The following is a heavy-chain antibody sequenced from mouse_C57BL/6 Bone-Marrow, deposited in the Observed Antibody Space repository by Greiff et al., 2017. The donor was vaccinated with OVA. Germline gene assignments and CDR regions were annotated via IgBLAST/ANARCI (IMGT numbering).Heavy chain of an antibody. CDR3: TAYDGWYYFDY. CDR2: IYPGSGSS. D-gene: IGHD2-3*01. J-gene: IGHJ2*01. V-gene: IGHV1-55*01. Sequence: QVQLQQPGAELVKPGASVKMSCKASGYTFTSYWITWVKQRPGQGLEWIGDIYPGSGSSNYNEKFKSKATLTVDTSSSTAYLQLSSLTSEDTAVYYCTAYDGWYYFDYWGQGTTLTVSS. CDR1: GYTFTSYW.